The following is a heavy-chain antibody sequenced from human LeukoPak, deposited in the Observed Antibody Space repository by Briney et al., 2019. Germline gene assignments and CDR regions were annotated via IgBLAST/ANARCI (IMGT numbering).Heavy chain of an antibody. CDR2: IYPGDSDT. Sequence: GESLKISCKGSGYSFTSYWIGWVRQMPGKGLEWMGIIYPGDSDTRYSPSFQGQVTISADKSISTAYLQWSSLRASDSAIYYCLRPALNIGKIDYWGQGTLVTVSS. D-gene: IGHD5-12*01. CDR1: GYSFTSYW. J-gene: IGHJ4*02. CDR3: LRPALNIGKIDY. V-gene: IGHV5-51*01.